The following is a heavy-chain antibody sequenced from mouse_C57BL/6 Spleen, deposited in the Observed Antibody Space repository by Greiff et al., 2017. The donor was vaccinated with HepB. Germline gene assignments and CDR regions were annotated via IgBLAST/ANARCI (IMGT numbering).Heavy chain of an antibody. V-gene: IGHV1-26*01. D-gene: IGHD2-1*01. Sequence: VQLQQSGPELVKPGASVKISCKASGYTFTDYYMNWVKQSHGKSLEWIGDINPNNGGTSYNQKFKGKATLTVDKSSSTAYMELRSLTSEDSAVYYCARWHGKNAMDYWGQGTSVTVSS. CDR2: INPNNGGT. J-gene: IGHJ4*01. CDR3: ARWHGKNAMDY. CDR1: GYTFTDYY.